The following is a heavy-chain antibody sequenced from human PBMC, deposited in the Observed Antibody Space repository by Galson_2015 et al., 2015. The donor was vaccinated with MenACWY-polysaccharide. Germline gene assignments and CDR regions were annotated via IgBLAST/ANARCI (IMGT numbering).Heavy chain of an antibody. CDR2: ITGSGVRT. Sequence: SLRLSCAASGFIFSNYAMGWVRQAPGKGLEWVSAITGSGVRTYYADSVKGRFTISRDNSKNTLYLQMNSLRAEDTAVYYCAKDASSSCSSTSCLNWFDPWGQGTLVTVSS. D-gene: IGHD2-2*01. CDR3: AKDASSSCSSTSCLNWFDP. J-gene: IGHJ5*02. V-gene: IGHV3-23*01. CDR1: GFIFSNYA.